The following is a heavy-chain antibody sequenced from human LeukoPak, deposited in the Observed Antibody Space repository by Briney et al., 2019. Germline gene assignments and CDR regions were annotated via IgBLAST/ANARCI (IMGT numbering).Heavy chain of an antibody. Sequence: SVKVSCKASGGTFSSYAISWVRQAPGQGLEWMGGIIPIFGTANYAQKFQGRVTITADESASTAYMELSSLRSEDTAVYYCARDSKDALVAAARAFDIWGQGTMVTVSS. J-gene: IGHJ3*02. CDR3: ARDSKDALVAAARAFDI. V-gene: IGHV1-69*01. CDR2: IIPIFGTA. D-gene: IGHD5-12*01. CDR1: GGTFSSYA.